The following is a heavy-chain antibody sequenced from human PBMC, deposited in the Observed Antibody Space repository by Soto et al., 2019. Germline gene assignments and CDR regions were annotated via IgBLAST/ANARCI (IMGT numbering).Heavy chain of an antibody. CDR1: GGSISSYY. D-gene: IGHD4-17*01. CDR3: ARGGIYGDYGFDY. CDR2: IYYSGST. V-gene: IGHV4-59*01. J-gene: IGHJ4*02. Sequence: QVQLQESGPGLVKPSETLSLTCTVSGGSISSYYWSWIRQPPGKGLEWIGYIYYSGSTNYNPSLKSRVTISVDTSKNQFSLKLSSVTAADTAVYYCARGGIYGDYGFDYWGQGTLVTVSS.